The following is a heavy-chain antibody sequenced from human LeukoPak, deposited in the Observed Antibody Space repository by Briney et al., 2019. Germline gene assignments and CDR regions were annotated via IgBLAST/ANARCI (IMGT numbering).Heavy chain of an antibody. J-gene: IGHJ3*02. Sequence: GGSLRLSCAASGFTFSSYWMSWVRQAPGKGLEWVANIKQDGSEKYYVDSVKGRFTISRDNAKNSLYLQMNSLRAEDTAVYYCAGSSRAAGNAFDIWGQGTMVTVSS. CDR3: AGSSRAAGNAFDI. CDR1: GFTFSSYW. D-gene: IGHD6-13*01. V-gene: IGHV3-7*01. CDR2: IKQDGSEK.